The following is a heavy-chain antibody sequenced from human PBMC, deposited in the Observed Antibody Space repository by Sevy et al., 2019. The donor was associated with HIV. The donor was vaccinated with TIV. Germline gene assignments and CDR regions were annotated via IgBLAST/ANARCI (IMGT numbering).Heavy chain of an antibody. CDR2: ISSSGSTM. CDR3: ARDPSPSVATITGGY. CDR1: GFTFSSYE. V-gene: IGHV3-48*03. Sequence: GGSLRLSCAASGFTFSSYEMNWVRQAPGKGLEWVSYISSSGSTMYYADSVKGRFTISRDNAKNSLYLQMNSLRAEDTAVYYCARDPSPSVATITGGYWCQGTLVTVSS. J-gene: IGHJ4*02. D-gene: IGHD5-12*01.